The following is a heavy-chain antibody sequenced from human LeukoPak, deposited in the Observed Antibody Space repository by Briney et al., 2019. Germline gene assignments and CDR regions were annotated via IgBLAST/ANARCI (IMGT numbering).Heavy chain of an antibody. V-gene: IGHV1-69*04. Sequence: GASVKVSCKASGGTFSIYAISWVRQAPGQGLEWMGRIIPILGIANYAQKFQGRVTITADKSTSTAYMELSSLRSEDTAVYYCATYYDCAYSSGWCYYGMDVWGQGTTITVSS. CDR1: GGTFSIYA. CDR3: ATYYDCAYSSGWCYYGMDV. D-gene: IGHD6-19*01. J-gene: IGHJ6*02. CDR2: IIPILGIA.